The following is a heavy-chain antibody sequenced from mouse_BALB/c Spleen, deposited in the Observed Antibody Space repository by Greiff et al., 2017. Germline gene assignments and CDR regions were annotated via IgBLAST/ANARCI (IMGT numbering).Heavy chain of an antibody. Sequence: EGKLVESGGGLVQPGGSRKLSCAASGFTFSSFGMHWVRQAPEKGLEWVAYISSGSSTIYYADTVKGRFTISRDNPKNTLFLQMTSLRSEDTAMYYCARGRTMITSWYFDVWGAGTTVTVSS. V-gene: IGHV5-17*02. J-gene: IGHJ1*01. CDR2: ISSGSSTI. CDR3: ARGRTMITSWYFDV. D-gene: IGHD2-4*01. CDR1: GFTFSSFG.